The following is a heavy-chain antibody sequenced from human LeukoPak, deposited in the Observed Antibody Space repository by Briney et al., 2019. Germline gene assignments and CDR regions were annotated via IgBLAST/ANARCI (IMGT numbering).Heavy chain of an antibody. D-gene: IGHD3-3*01. V-gene: IGHV3-7*01. CDR1: GFTFSSYW. CDR2: IKQDGSEK. Sequence: PGGSLRLSCAASGFTFSSYWMSWVRQAPGKGLEWVANIKQDGSEKYYVDSVKGRFTISRDNAKNSLYLQMNSLRAEDTAVYYCARDQQGPAPITIFGVGAADYWGQGTLVSVSS. J-gene: IGHJ4*02. CDR3: ARDQQGPAPITIFGVGAADY.